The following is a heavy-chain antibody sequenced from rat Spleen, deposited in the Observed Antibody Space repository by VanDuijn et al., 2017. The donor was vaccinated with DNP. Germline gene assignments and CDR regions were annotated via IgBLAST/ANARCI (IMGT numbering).Heavy chain of an antibody. CDR3: ARYSSGGWFAS. J-gene: IGHJ3*01. CDR2: ISYSGST. CDR1: GYSITSNY. D-gene: IGHD1-4*01. V-gene: IGHV3-1*01. Sequence: EVQLQESGPGLVTPSQSLSLTCSVTGYSITSNYWGWIRKFPGNKMEWMGYISYSGSTSYNPSLKSRISITRDTSKNQFFLQLNSVTAEDTATYYCARYSSGGWFASWGQGTLVTVSS.